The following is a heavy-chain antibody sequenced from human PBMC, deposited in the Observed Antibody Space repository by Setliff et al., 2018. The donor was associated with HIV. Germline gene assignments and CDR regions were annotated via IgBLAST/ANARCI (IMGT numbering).Heavy chain of an antibody. V-gene: IGHV3-30*02. CDR3: ARDQQSLILGSIHYRYYMDV. D-gene: IGHD6-13*01. J-gene: IGHJ6*03. CDR2: IRYDGSNK. CDR1: GFTFSSYG. Sequence: GGSLRLSCAASGFTFSSYGMHWVRQAPGKGLEWVAFIRYDGSNKYYADSVKGRFTISRDNSKNTLYLQMNSLRAEDTAVYYCARDQQSLILGSIHYRYYMDVWGKGTTVTVSS.